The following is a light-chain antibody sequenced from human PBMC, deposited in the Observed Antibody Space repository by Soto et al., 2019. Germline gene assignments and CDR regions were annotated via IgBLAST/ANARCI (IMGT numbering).Light chain of an antibody. CDR3: QQYGDSIT. V-gene: IGKV3-20*01. J-gene: IGKJ4*01. Sequence: ETVLTQSPGVLSLSPGERATLSCRASQNVRSSYLAWYQQKPGQAPRLLIYAASTRVTGIADRFSGSGSGTDFTLTISRLEAEDFTVYHCQQYGDSITFGGGTKVDI. CDR1: QNVRSSY. CDR2: AAS.